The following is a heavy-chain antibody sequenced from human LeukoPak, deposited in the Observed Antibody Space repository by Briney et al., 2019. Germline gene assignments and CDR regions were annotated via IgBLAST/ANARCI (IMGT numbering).Heavy chain of an antibody. Sequence: PSETLSLTCTVSGGSISSYYWSWIRQPPGKGLDWIGYIYYSGSTNYNPSLKSRVTISVDTSKNQFSLKLSSVTAADTAMYYCARYSATTVTTSFDYWGQGTLVTVSS. D-gene: IGHD4-17*01. CDR1: GGSISSYY. CDR3: ARYSATTVTTSFDY. J-gene: IGHJ4*02. V-gene: IGHV4-59*08. CDR2: IYYSGST.